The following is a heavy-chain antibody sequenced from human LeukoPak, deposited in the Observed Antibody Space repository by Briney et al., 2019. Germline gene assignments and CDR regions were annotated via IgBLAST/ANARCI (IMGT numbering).Heavy chain of an antibody. J-gene: IGHJ4*02. CDR2: IYYNGNT. CDR1: GGSIINYY. CDR3: ARVTQIRYYDVLTGAYYFDY. V-gene: IGHV4-59*01. D-gene: IGHD3-9*01. Sequence: PAETLSLTCNVSGGSIINYYWSWIRKPPGKGLECIGFIYYNGNTNYNPSLKSRVTISVDTSENHFSLKLTSVTAADTAVYYCARVTQIRYYDVLTGAYYFDYWGRGTLVTVSS.